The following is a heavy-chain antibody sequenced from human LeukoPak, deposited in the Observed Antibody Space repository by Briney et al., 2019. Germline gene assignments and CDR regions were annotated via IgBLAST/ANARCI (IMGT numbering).Heavy chain of an antibody. CDR1: DDSYRDYY. V-gene: IGHV4-34*01. D-gene: IGHD5-18*01. Sequence: PSETLSLTCTVYDDSYRDYYWTWIRQPPGKGLEWLGEINHFGRTNYSPSLKGRLTMSVGASRNQFSLTLTSVTAADTAVYYCARGVERAALVPPYYFDFWGQGSLVTVSS. CDR2: INHFGRT. J-gene: IGHJ4*02. CDR3: ARGVERAALVPPYYFDF.